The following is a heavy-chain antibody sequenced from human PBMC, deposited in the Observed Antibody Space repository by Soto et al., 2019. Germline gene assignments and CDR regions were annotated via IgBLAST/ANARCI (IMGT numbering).Heavy chain of an antibody. V-gene: IGHV1-2*04. CDR3: ARERAYSSSWYPYYYYGMDV. CDR2: INPNSGGT. CDR1: GYTFTGYY. J-gene: IGHJ6*02. D-gene: IGHD6-13*01. Sequence: GASVKVSCKASGYTFTGYYMHWVRQAPGQGLEWMGWINPNSGGTNYAQKFQGWVTMTRDTSISTAYMELSRLRSDDTAVYYCARERAYSSSWYPYYYYGMDVWGQGTTVTVSS.